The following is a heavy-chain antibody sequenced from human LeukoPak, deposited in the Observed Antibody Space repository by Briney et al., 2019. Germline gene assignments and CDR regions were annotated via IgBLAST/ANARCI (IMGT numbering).Heavy chain of an antibody. CDR1: GGSISSGGYY. J-gene: IGHJ6*02. V-gene: IGHV4-30-2*01. Sequence: SETLSLTCTVSGGSISSGGYYWSWIRQPPGKGLEWIGYIYHSGSTYYNPSLKSRVTISVDRSKNQFSLKLSSVTAADTAVYYCATHNALYYYYGFDVWGQGTTVTVPS. CDR2: IYHSGST. CDR3: ATHNALYYYYGFDV. D-gene: IGHD2-2*01.